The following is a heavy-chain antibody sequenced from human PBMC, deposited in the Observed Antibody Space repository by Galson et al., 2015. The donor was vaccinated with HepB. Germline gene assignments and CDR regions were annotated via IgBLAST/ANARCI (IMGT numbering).Heavy chain of an antibody. Sequence: TLSLTCTVSGGSISSGDSYWSWIRQHPGKGLEWIGYIYYRGNADYNPSLKSRVTISVDTSKKEFSLNLRSVTAADTAIYYCARVFGYNLREFDSWGQGTLVTVSS. V-gene: IGHV4-31*03. CDR3: ARVFGYNLREFDS. D-gene: IGHD5-24*01. CDR2: IYYRGNA. J-gene: IGHJ4*02. CDR1: GGSISSGDSY.